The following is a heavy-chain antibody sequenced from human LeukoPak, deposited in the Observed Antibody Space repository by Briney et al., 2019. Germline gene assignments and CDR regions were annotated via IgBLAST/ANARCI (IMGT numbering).Heavy chain of an antibody. Sequence: GGSLRLSCAASGFTFSSYGMHWVRQAPGKGLEWVAVIWYDGSNKYYADSVKGRFTISRDNSKNTLYLQMNSLRAEDTAVYYCARKAGGPQPGAFDIWGQGTMVTVSS. J-gene: IGHJ3*02. CDR3: ARKAGGPQPGAFDI. CDR1: GFTFSSYG. D-gene: IGHD1-1*01. V-gene: IGHV3-33*01. CDR2: IWYDGSNK.